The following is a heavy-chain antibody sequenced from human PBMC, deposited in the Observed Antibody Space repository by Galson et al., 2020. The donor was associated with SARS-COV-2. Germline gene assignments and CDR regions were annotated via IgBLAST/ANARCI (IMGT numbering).Heavy chain of an antibody. CDR1: GGSFSGYY. CDR3: ARGSGGSPV. D-gene: IGHD3-10*01. J-gene: IGHJ6*04. Sequence: SQTLSLTCAVYGGSFSGYYWSWIRPPPGKGLEWIGEINHSGSTNYNPSLTSRVTISVDTSKNQFSLKLSSVTAADTAVYYCARGSGGSPVWGKGTTVTVSS. V-gene: IGHV4-34*01. CDR2: INHSGST.